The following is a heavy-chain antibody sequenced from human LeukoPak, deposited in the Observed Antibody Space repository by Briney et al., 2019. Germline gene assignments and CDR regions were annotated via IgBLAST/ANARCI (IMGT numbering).Heavy chain of an antibody. CDR1: GHTFTNNG. V-gene: IGHV1-18*01. Sequence: VASVKVSCKASGHTFTNNGISWVRQAPGQGLEWMGWISTYNGNTNYAQRFQGRVTMTTDTPTSTAYMELRSLTSDDTAVYYCARVSSGYDDYWGQGTLVIVSS. CDR2: ISTYNGNT. D-gene: IGHD3-22*01. J-gene: IGHJ4*02. CDR3: ARVSSGYDDY.